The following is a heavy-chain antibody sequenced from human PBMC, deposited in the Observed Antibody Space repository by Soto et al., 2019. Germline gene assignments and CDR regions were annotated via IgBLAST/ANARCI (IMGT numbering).Heavy chain of an antibody. J-gene: IGHJ6*02. CDR2: IRSKANSYAT. CDR1: GFTFSGSA. CDR3: TRHRVYYGMDV. Sequence: EVQLVESGGGLVQPGGSLKLSCAASGFTFSGSAMHWVRQASGKGLEWVGRIRSKANSYATAYAASVKGRITISRDDSKNTAYLQMNSLKTEDTAVYYCTRHRVYYGMDVWGQGTTVTVSS. V-gene: IGHV3-73*02.